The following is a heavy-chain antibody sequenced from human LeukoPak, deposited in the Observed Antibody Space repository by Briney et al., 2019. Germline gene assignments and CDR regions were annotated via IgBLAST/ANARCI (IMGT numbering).Heavy chain of an antibody. CDR3: ARGNVLPDY. D-gene: IGHD3-10*01. J-gene: IGHJ4*02. CDR2: ISSNGGST. V-gene: IGHV3-64*01. CDR1: GFIFSSYA. Sequence: GGSLRLSCAASGFIFSSYAMHWVRQAPGKGLEYVSAISSNGGSTYYANSVKGRFTISRDNSKNTLYLQMGSLRAEDMAVYYCARGNVLPDYWGQGTLVTVSS.